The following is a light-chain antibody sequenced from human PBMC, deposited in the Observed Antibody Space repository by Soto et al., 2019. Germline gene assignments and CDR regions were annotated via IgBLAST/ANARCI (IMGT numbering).Light chain of an antibody. CDR3: QQYDILFT. J-gene: IGKJ3*01. Sequence: DIQMTHSPSSLSASVGDRVTITCQASQDISNYLIWYQQKPGKAPKLLIYDAANLETGVPSRFSGSGSGTDFTFPISSLQPEDIATYYWQQYDILFTIGPGTKVDIK. CDR1: QDISNY. CDR2: DAA. V-gene: IGKV1-33*01.